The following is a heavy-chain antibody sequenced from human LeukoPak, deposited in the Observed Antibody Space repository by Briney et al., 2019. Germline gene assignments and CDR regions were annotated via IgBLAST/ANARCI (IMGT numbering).Heavy chain of an antibody. CDR1: GFTFSSYA. Sequence: GGSLRLSCAASGFTFSSYAMHWVRQAPGKGLEWVAVISYDGSNKYYADSVKGRFTISRDNSKNTLYLQMNSLRSDDTAVYYCAREEVGSSCYDYWGQGTLVTVSS. CDR3: AREEVGSSCYDY. CDR2: ISYDGSNK. V-gene: IGHV3-30-3*01. D-gene: IGHD2-2*01. J-gene: IGHJ4*02.